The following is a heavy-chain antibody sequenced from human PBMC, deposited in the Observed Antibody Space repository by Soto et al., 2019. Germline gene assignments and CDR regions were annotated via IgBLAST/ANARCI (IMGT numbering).Heavy chain of an antibody. J-gene: IGHJ4*02. CDR1: GFTFSSYA. D-gene: IGHD5-18*01. Sequence: TGGSLRLSCAASGFTFSSYAMSWVRQAPGKGLEWVSGISGSGDSTYYADSVKGRFTISRDNAKNSLYLQMNSLRAEDTAVYYCARDPSPTLGYSYGATFDYWGQGTLVTVSS. V-gene: IGHV3-23*01. CDR2: ISGSGDST. CDR3: ARDPSPTLGYSYGATFDY.